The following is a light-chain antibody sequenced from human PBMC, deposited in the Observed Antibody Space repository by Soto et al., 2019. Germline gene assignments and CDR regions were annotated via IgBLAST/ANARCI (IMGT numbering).Light chain of an antibody. CDR2: DAS. J-gene: IGKJ1*01. V-gene: IGKV3-15*01. Sequence: EILMTQSPAALSVSPVERATLSCGPIEGISNDLAWYQQKPGQAPRLLIYDASTRATGIPARFSGTLSGTEFTLTISSPQSEDAAVYHCTTYDNWLQEGKFGQGNXV. CDR3: TTYDNWLQEGK. CDR1: EGISND.